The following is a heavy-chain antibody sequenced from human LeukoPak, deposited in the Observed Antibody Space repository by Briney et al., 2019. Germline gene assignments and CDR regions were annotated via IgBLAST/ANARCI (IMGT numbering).Heavy chain of an antibody. J-gene: IGHJ4*02. CDR3: AKVGFKSLTYYYDSSGYYEPPYYFDY. CDR2: ISIGGVTT. D-gene: IGHD3-22*01. Sequence: GGSLRLSCAASGFTFSSYAMTWVRQAPGKGLEWVSGISIGGVTTNYADSVKGRFTISRDNSKNTLFLQMNSLRAEDTAVYYCAKVGFKSLTYYYDSSGYYEPPYYFDYWGQGTLVTVSS. V-gene: IGHV3-23*01. CDR1: GFTFSSYA.